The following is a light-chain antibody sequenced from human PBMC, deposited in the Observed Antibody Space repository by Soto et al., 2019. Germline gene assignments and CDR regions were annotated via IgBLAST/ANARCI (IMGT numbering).Light chain of an antibody. J-gene: IGLJ2*01. Sequence: QSALTQPASVSGSPGQSITISCTGTTSDVGGYDYVSWYQQHPGKAPKLMIYEVKKRPSGVSNRFSGSKSGNTASLTISGLQAEDEADYYCNSYTSSSTLDVIFGGGTQLTVL. CDR2: EVK. CDR1: TSDVGGYDY. V-gene: IGLV2-14*01. CDR3: NSYTSSSTLDVI.